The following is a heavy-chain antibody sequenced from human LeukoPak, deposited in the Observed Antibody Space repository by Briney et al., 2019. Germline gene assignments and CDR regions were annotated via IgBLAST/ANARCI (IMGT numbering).Heavy chain of an antibody. D-gene: IGHD3-22*01. CDR3: AREYYDSSGTKYAFDL. Sequence: GASVKVSRKASGYTFIDYYIHWVRQAPGQGLEWMGCIDPHSGGTKYEQKLQGRVTMTRDTSINTAYMELSRLRSDDTAVFYCAREYYDSSGTKYAFDLWGRGTMVTVSS. CDR2: IDPHSGGT. J-gene: IGHJ3*01. V-gene: IGHV1-2*02. CDR1: GYTFIDYY.